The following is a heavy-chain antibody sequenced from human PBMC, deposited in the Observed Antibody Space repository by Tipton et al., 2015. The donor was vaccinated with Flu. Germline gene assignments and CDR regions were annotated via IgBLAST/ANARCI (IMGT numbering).Heavy chain of an antibody. J-gene: IGHJ4*02. CDR3: ARSPSYSGSGVYPYYFDD. CDR1: GGFITSGSYY. Sequence: TLSLTCTVSGGFITSGSYYWSWIRQSAGKGLEWIGRIYTTGSTNYNPSLRSRVTISGDTSKNHFSVQPSSVTAADTAVYYCARSPSYSGSGVYPYYFDDWGQGTLVTVSS. V-gene: IGHV4-61*02. CDR2: IYTTGST. D-gene: IGHD3-10*01.